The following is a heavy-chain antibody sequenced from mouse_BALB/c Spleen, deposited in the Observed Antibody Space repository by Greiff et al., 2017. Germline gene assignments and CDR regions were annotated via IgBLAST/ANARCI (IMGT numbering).Heavy chain of an antibody. J-gene: IGHJ2*01. V-gene: IGHV1-4*02. CDR1: GYTFTSYT. Sequence: QVQLKESAAELARPGASVKMSCKASGYTFTSYTMHWVKQRPGQGLEWIGYINPSSGYTEYNQKFKDKTTLTADKSSSTAYMQLSSLTSEDSAVYYCARRHGNYPYYFDYWGQGTTLTVSS. CDR3: ARRHGNYPYYFDY. CDR2: INPSSGYT. D-gene: IGHD2-1*01.